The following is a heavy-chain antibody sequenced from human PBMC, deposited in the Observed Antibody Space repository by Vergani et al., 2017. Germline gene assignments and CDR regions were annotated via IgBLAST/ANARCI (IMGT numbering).Heavy chain of an antibody. CDR2: INHSGST. CDR3: ARITYDYDKYY. D-gene: IGHD3-16*01. V-gene: IGHV4-34*01. Sequence: QVQLQQWGAGLLKPSETLSLTCAVYGGSFSGYYWSWIRQPPGKGLEWIGEINHSGSTNYNPSLKSRVTISVDTSKNQFSLKLSSVTAADTAVYYCARITYDYDKYYWGQGTLVTVSS. J-gene: IGHJ4*02. CDR1: GGSFSGYY.